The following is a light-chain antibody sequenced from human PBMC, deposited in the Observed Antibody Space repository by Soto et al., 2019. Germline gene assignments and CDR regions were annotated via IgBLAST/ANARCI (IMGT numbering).Light chain of an antibody. J-gene: IGKJ4*01. CDR3: QQGNSFPLT. Sequence: DIQMTQSPSSVSASVGDRLTITCRASQGISGWLAWYQQKPGKAPNLLIYDASTLRNGVPSRFSGSGSGTSFTLTISTLQPEDFATYYCQQGNSFPLTFGGGTKVEIK. V-gene: IGKV1-12*01. CDR2: DAS. CDR1: QGISGW.